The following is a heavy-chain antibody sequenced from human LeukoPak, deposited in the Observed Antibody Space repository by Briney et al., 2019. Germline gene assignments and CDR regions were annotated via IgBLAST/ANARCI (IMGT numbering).Heavy chain of an antibody. CDR3: ARVGSSSSRYYYYYYMDV. CDR2: IKQDGSEK. D-gene: IGHD6-6*01. V-gene: IGHV3-7*01. J-gene: IGHJ6*03. CDR1: GFTFGEYD. Sequence: GGSLRLSCTASGFTFGEYDMSWVRQAPGKGLEWVANIKQDGSEKYYVDSVKGRFTISRDNAKNSLYLQMNSLRAEDTAVYYCARVGSSSSRYYYYYYMDVWGKGTTVTVSS.